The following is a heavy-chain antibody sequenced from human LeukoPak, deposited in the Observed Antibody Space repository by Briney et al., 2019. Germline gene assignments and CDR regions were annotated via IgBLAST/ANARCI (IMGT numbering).Heavy chain of an antibody. CDR3: AVGITILGVAASFDS. J-gene: IGHJ4*02. V-gene: IGHV4-34*01. Sequence: PSETLSLTCAVSGASYNAYYWSWIRQPPGKGLEWTGDIDHRGTATYNPSLKSRLTISADASKNQFSLKLNSVTDADTAVYYCAVGITILGVAASFDSWGQGNLVIVSS. CDR1: GASYNAYY. D-gene: IGHD3-3*01. CDR2: IDHRGTA.